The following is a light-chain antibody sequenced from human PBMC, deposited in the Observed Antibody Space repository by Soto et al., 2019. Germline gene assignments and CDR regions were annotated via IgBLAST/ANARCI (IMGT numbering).Light chain of an antibody. J-gene: IGKJ2*01. CDR1: QSISSW. CDR2: KAS. V-gene: IGKV1-5*03. CDR3: QEDKSYST. Sequence: DIQMTQSPSTLSASVGDRVTITCRASQSISSWLAWYQQKPGKAPKLLIYKASSLESGVPSRFSGSGSGTEITLTISSLQPDDFATYYCQEDKSYSTFGQGTKLEIK.